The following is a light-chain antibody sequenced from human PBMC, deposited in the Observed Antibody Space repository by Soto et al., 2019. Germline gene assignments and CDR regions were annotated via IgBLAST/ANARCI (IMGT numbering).Light chain of an antibody. CDR2: EVS. CDR3: TSKTSRSYVV. V-gene: IGLV2-14*01. CDR1: SSDVGGYNY. Sequence: ALTQPASVSGSPGQSITISCTGTSSDVGGYNYVSWYQQHPGKAPKLMIYEVSNRPSGVSDRFSGSKSGNTASLTISGLQAEDEADYYCTSKTSRSYVVFGGGTKLTVL. J-gene: IGLJ2*01.